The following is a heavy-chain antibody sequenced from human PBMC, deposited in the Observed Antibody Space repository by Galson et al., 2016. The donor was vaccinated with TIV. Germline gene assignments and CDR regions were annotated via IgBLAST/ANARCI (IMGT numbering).Heavy chain of an antibody. Sequence: SVKVSCKASGGIFRSYAISWVRQAPGQGLEWMGGIIAIFGIPNYAQKFQGRVTITADDSTTTVYMELSSLRSDDTAVYYCARGSSYYSNYLDVWGKGTTVTVSS. J-gene: IGHJ6*03. CDR3: ARGSSYYSNYLDV. D-gene: IGHD3-3*01. V-gene: IGHV1-69*13. CDR2: IIAIFGIP. CDR1: GGIFRSYA.